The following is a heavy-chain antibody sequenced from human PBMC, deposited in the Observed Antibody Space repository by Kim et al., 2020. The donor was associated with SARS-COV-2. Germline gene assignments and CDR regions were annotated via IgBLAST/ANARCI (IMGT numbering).Heavy chain of an antibody. Sequence: GGSLRLSCAASGFTFSSYAMSWVRQAPGKGLEWVSAISGSGGSTYYADSVKGRFTISRDNSKNTLYLQMNSLRAEDTAVYYCAKAESHYYYYYGMDVWGQGTTVTVSS. V-gene: IGHV3-23*01. CDR1: GFTFSSYA. CDR3: AKAESHYYYYYGMDV. CDR2: ISGSGGST. J-gene: IGHJ6*02.